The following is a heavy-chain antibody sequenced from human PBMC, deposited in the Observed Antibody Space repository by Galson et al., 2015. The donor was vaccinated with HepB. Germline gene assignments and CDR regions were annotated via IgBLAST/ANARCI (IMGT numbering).Heavy chain of an antibody. J-gene: IGHJ4*02. V-gene: IGHV3-30*03. CDR2: LSYDGSNK. CDR3: ARDGLGYYDSSGYYGDPFDY. D-gene: IGHD3-22*01. CDR1: GFTFSSYG. Sequence: LRLSCAASGFTFSSYGMHWVRQAPGKGLEWVAVLSYDGSNKYYADSVKGRFTISRDNSKNTLYLQMNSLRAEDTAVYYCARDGLGYYDSSGYYGDPFDYWGQGTLVTVSS.